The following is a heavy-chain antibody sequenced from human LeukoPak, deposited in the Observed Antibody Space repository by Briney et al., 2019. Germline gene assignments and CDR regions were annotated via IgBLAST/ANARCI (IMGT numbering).Heavy chain of an antibody. CDR1: GFTLSTFG. V-gene: IGHV3-30*18. J-gene: IGHJ4*02. CDR2: LSSAGNNK. CDR3: AKAGAYESSGYYYYLDY. Sequence: PTGGPQRLSCAACGFTLSTFGNHWRRQAPGEGLEWVASLSSAGNNKYYVGTVEARFAISRDNSRSTLSLQTNSLRTEDTAVYYCAKAGAYESSGYYYYLDYWGQGTLVTVPS. D-gene: IGHD3-22*01.